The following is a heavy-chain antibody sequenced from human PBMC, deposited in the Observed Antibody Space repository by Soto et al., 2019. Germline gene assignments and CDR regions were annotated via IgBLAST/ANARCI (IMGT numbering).Heavy chain of an antibody. J-gene: IGHJ6*02. D-gene: IGHD2-15*01. CDR3: ARGTYCSGGSCGGMDV. CDR1: GFILSNYV. Sequence: PGGSLRLSCAASGFILSNYVLHWVRQAPGKGLEWVTVISHDENTKYYADSVRGRFTISRDSSRNTLYVQMNSLRSEDTAVYYCARGTYCSGGSCGGMDVWGQGTTVTVSS. CDR2: ISHDENTK. V-gene: IGHV3-30-3*01.